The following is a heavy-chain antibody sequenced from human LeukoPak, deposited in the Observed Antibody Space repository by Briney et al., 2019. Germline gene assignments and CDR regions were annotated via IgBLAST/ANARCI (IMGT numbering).Heavy chain of an antibody. CDR2: IYTSGST. Sequence: SETLSLTCTVSGGSISSYYWSWIRQPAGKGLEWIGRIYTSGSTNYNPSLKSRVTMSVDTSKNQFSLKLSSVTAADTAVYYCAREEPLSEEDIVVVPAALRDYYYYYMDVWGKGTTVTVSS. CDR1: GGSISSYY. J-gene: IGHJ6*03. CDR3: AREEPLSEEDIVVVPAALRDYYYYYMDV. D-gene: IGHD2-2*01. V-gene: IGHV4-4*07.